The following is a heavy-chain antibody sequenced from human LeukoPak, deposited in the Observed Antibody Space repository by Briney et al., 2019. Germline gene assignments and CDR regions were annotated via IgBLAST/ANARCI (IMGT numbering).Heavy chain of an antibody. CDR3: ASVLLFPDLWSGTFGY. Sequence: ASVKVSCKASGYTFTSYGISWVRQAPGQGLEWMGWISAYNGNTNYAQKLQGRVTMTTDTSTSTAYMELRSLRSDDTAVYYCASVLLFPDLWSGTFGYWGPRKLVTVSS. CDR1: GYTFTSYG. CDR2: ISAYNGNT. D-gene: IGHD3-3*01. V-gene: IGHV1-18*01. J-gene: IGHJ4*02.